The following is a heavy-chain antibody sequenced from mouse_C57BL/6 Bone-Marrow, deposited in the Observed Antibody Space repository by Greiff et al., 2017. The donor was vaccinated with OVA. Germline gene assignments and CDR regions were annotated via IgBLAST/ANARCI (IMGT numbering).Heavy chain of an antibody. CDR3: CYYYGSDY. CDR2: IYPRSGNT. Sequence: VKLMESGAELARPGASVKLSCKASGYTFTSYGISWVKQSTGQGREWIGEIYPRSGNTYYNEKFKGTATLTADKSSSTAYMELRSLTSDDSAVYFCCYYYGSDYWGQGTTLTVSS. D-gene: IGHD1-1*01. CDR1: GYTFTSYG. J-gene: IGHJ2*01. V-gene: IGHV1-81*01.